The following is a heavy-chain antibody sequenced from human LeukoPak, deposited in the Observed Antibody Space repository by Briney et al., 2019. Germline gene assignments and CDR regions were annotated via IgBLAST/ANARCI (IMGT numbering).Heavy chain of an antibody. CDR1: GFTFSSYS. J-gene: IGHJ5*02. V-gene: IGHV3-23*01. CDR3: AKAAYGSGSYWVWFDP. CDR2: ISGSGGST. Sequence: SGGSLRLSCAASGFTFSSYSMNWVGQAPGKGLEWVSAISGSGGSTYYADSVKGRFTISRDNSKNTLYLQMNSLRAEDTAVYYCAKAAYGSGSYWVWFDPWGQGTLVTVSS. D-gene: IGHD3-10*01.